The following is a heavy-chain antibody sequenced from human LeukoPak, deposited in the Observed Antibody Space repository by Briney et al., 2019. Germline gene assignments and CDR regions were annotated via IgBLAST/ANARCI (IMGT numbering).Heavy chain of an antibody. D-gene: IGHD6-13*01. Sequence: ASVTVSCKASGGTFSSYAVSWVRQAPGQGLEWMGGIIPIFGTANYAQKFQGRVTITADESTSTAYMELSSLRSEDTAVYYCARDAAAVLNYWGQGTLVTVSS. V-gene: IGHV1-69*13. J-gene: IGHJ4*02. CDR2: IIPIFGTA. CDR1: GGTFSSYA. CDR3: ARDAAAVLNY.